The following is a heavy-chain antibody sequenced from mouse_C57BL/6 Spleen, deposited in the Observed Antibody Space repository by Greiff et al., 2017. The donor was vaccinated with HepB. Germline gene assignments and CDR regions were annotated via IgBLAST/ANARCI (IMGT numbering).Heavy chain of an antibody. CDR2: ISSGSSTI. V-gene: IGHV5-17*01. CDR1: GFTFSDYG. Sequence: DVQLVESGGGLVKPGGSLKLSCAASGFTFSDYGMHWVRQAPEKGLEWVAYISSGSSTIYYADTVKGRFTISRDNAKNTLFLQMTSLRSEDTAMYYCASRDYYGSSLYYFDYWGQGTTLTVSS. D-gene: IGHD1-1*01. CDR3: ASRDYYGSSLYYFDY. J-gene: IGHJ2*01.